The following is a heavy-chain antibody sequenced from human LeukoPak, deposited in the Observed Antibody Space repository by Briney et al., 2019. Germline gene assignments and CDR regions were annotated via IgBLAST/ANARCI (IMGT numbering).Heavy chain of an antibody. CDR3: ARYSAISMDV. CDR1: GYTFTGYY. V-gene: IGHV1-8*03. Sequence: EASVKVSCKASGYTFTGYYMHWVRQAPGQGLEWMGWINPNSGSTGYAQKFQGRVTITRNTSIRTAYMELSSLRSEDTAVYYCARYSAISMDVWGKGTTVTVSS. CDR2: INPNSGST. J-gene: IGHJ6*04. D-gene: IGHD2-2*02.